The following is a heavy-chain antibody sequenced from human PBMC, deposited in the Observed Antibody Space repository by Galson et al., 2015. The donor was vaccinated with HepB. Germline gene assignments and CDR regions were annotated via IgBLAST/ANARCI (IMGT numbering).Heavy chain of an antibody. CDR3: ARENPRSGIQLWLLDTTEAFDI. V-gene: IGHV3-21*01. D-gene: IGHD5-18*01. J-gene: IGHJ3*02. Sequence: SLRLSCAASGFTFSSYSMNWVRQAPGKGLEWVSSISSSSSYIYYADSVKGRFTISRDNAKNSLYLQMNSLRAEDTAVYYCARENPRSGIQLWLLDTTEAFDIWGQGTMVTVFS. CDR2: ISSSSSYI. CDR1: GFTFSSYS.